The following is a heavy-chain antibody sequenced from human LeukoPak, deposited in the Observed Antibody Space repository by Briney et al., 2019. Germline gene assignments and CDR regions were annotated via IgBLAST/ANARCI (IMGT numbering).Heavy chain of an antibody. CDR2: MNPNSGNT. D-gene: IGHD3-3*01. V-gene: IGHV1-8*01. CDR3: ARGGQREWLVGFLAFDP. J-gene: IGHJ5*02. Sequence: ASVKVSCKASGYTFTSYDTNWVRQATGQGLEWMGWMNPNSGNTGYAQKFQGRVTMTRNTSISTAYMELSSLRSENTAVYYCARGGQREWLVGFLAFDPWGQGTLVTVSS. CDR1: GYTFTSYD.